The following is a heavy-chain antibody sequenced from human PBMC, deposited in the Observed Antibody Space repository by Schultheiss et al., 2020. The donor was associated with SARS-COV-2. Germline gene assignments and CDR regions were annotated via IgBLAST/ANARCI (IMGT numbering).Heavy chain of an antibody. CDR1: GFTFSSYS. Sequence: GGSLRLSCAASGFTFSSYSMNWVRQAPGKGLEWVSAISGSGGSTYYADSVKGRFTISRDNAKNSLYLQMNSLRAEDTAVYYCARPAVTTDAFDIWGQGTMVTVSS. V-gene: IGHV3-21*01. J-gene: IGHJ3*02. CDR3: ARPAVTTDAFDI. CDR2: ISGSGGST. D-gene: IGHD4-17*01.